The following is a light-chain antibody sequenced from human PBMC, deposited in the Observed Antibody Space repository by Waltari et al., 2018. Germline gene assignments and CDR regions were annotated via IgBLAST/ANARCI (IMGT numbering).Light chain of an antibody. J-gene: IGKJ1*01. CDR2: GAS. CDR1: QSVSRS. CDR3: QHYVRLPAT. Sequence: CRASQSVSRSLAWYQQKPGQAPRLLIYGASSRATGIPDRFSGGGSGTDFSLTVSRLEPEDFAVYYCQHYVRLPATFGQGTKVEIK. V-gene: IGKV3-20*01.